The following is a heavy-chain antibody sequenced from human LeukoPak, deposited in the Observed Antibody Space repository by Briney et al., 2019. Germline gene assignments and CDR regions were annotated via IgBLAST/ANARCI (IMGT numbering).Heavy chain of an antibody. D-gene: IGHD3-22*01. Sequence: SVKASCKASGGTFSSYAISWVRQAPGQGLEWMGRIIPIFGTANYAQKFQGRVTITADKSTSTAYIELSSLRSEDTAVYYCARSYYYDSSGWFDPWGQGTLVTVSS. CDR1: GGTFSSYA. CDR3: ARSYYYDSSGWFDP. V-gene: IGHV1-69*06. CDR2: IIPIFGTA. J-gene: IGHJ5*02.